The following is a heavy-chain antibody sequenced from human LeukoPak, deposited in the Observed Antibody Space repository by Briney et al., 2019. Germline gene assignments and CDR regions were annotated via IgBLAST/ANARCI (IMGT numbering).Heavy chain of an antibody. V-gene: IGHV1-2*06. CDR3: AVVSGNGAYDY. Sequence: ASVKVSCKASGYTFTGYYMHWVRQAPGQGLEWMGRINPNNGGTNYAQKFQGRVIMTRDTSISTAYMELSRLRFDDTAVYYCAVVSGNGAYDYWGQGTLVTVSS. CDR1: GYTFTGYY. D-gene: IGHD4-23*01. CDR2: INPNNGGT. J-gene: IGHJ4*02.